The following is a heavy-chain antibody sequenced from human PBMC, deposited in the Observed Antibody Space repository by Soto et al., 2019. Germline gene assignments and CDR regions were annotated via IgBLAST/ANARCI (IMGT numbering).Heavy chain of an antibody. V-gene: IGHV5-51*01. CDR1: GYSFATYW. Sequence: PGESLKISCKGSGYSFATYWIGWVRQMPGKGLEWMGIIYPADSDTRYSPSFQGQVTISADRSISTAYLQWSSLKASDTAMYYCAGLEWDLESYYYGMDVWGQGTTVTVSS. CDR3: AGLEWDLESYYYGMDV. J-gene: IGHJ6*02. CDR2: IYPADSDT. D-gene: IGHD1-26*01.